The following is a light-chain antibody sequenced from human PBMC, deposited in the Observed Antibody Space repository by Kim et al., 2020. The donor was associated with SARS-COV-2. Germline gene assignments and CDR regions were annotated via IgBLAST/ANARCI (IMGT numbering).Light chain of an antibody. CDR1: ESVTTY. CDR2: DAS. V-gene: IGKV3-11*01. Sequence: EIVLTQFPATLSVSPGKRATLSCRASESVTTYLAWYQQKRGQPPRLLIYDASNRASGIPARFSGSGSGTDFTLTISSLEPEDFAVYYCQQRRKWPLTFGPGTKVDIK. J-gene: IGKJ3*01. CDR3: QQRRKWPLT.